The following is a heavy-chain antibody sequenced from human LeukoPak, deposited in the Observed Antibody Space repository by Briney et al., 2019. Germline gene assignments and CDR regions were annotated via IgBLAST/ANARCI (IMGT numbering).Heavy chain of an antibody. CDR2: IYYSGST. J-gene: IGHJ4*02. V-gene: IGHV4-59*01. Sequence: SETLSLTCTVSGGSISSYYWSWFRQPPGKGLEWIGYIYYSGSTNYNPSLKSRVTISVDTSKNQFSLKLSSVTAADTAVYYCASLRDGYTRYDYWGQGTLVTVSS. CDR1: GGSISSYY. D-gene: IGHD5-24*01. CDR3: ASLRDGYTRYDY.